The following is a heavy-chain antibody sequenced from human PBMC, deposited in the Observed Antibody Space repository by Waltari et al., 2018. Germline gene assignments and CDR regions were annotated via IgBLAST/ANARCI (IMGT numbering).Heavy chain of an antibody. D-gene: IGHD4-17*01. CDR3: ARSCGLRCHWFDP. V-gene: IGHV3-74*01. CDR1: GFTFSSYW. CDR2: INSDGSGT. J-gene: IGHJ5*02. Sequence: EVQLVESGGGLVQPGGSLRLSCAASGFTFSSYWMHWVRQATGKGLVWVSRINSDGSGTSYADSVKGRFTISRDNTKNTLYLQMNSLRAEDTAVYYCARSCGLRCHWFDPWGQGTLVTVSS.